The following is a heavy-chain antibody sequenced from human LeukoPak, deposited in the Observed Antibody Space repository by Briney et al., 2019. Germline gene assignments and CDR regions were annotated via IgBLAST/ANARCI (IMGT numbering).Heavy chain of an antibody. CDR3: ARGYSSSSPNWFDP. Sequence: SETLSLTCTVSGGSISSGSCYWSWIRQPAGKGLEWIGRIYTSGSTNYNPSLKSRVTMSVDTSKNQFSLKLSSVTAADTAEYYCARGYSSSSPNWFDPWGQGILVTVSS. CDR1: GGSISSGSCY. D-gene: IGHD6-6*01. J-gene: IGHJ5*02. CDR2: IYTSGST. V-gene: IGHV4-61*02.